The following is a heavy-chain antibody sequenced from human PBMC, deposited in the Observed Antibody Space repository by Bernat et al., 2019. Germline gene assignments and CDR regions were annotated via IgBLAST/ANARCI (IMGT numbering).Heavy chain of an antibody. CDR2: ISSSSSYI. CDR3: ARDRVRGYSRFFDF. J-gene: IGHJ4*02. Sequence: EVQLVESGGGLVKPGGSLRLSCAASGFTFSSYDMSWVRQAPGKGLEWVSSISSSSSYIYYADSVKGRFTISRDNAKNSLYLQMNSLRAEDTAVYYCARDRVRGYSRFFDFWGQGTLVTVSS. V-gene: IGHV3-21*01. CDR1: GFTFSSYD. D-gene: IGHD3-22*01.